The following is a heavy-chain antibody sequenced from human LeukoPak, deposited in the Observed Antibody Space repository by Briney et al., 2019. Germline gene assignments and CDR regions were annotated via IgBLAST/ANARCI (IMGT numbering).Heavy chain of an antibody. CDR3: AFDCSGGSCYIN. CDR2: IKQDESEK. Sequence: AGGSLRLSCAASGFSFSSNWMSWVCHGPGKGLGWVANIKQDESEKSYVNSLKGRFTISRDNAKNSLYLQMNSLRAEDTAVYYCAFDCSGGSCYINWGQGTLVTVSS. J-gene: IGHJ4*02. CDR1: GFSFSSNW. V-gene: IGHV3-7*03. D-gene: IGHD2-15*01.